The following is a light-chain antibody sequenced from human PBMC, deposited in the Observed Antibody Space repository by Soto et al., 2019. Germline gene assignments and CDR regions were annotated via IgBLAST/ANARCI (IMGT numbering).Light chain of an antibody. Sequence: VFTQSPCTLSFSPGERATLSCRASHSVSSSYLAWYQQKPGQAPRLLIYGASSRATGIPDRFSGSGSGTDFTLTISRLEPEDFAVYYCQQYGSSPWTFGQGTMVDNK. CDR3: QQYGSSPWT. J-gene: IGKJ1*01. V-gene: IGKV3-20*01. CDR2: GAS. CDR1: HSVSSSY.